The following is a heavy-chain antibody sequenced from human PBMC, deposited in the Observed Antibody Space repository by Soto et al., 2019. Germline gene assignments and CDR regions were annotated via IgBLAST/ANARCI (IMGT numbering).Heavy chain of an antibody. CDR3: AREGQDYGGNIGHFDR. CDR1: GGTFSSYT. CDR2: IIPILGIA. J-gene: IGHJ2*01. D-gene: IGHD4-17*01. Sequence: QVQLVQSGAGVKKPGSSVKVSCKASGGTFSSYTISWVRQAPGQGLEWMGRIIPILGIANYAQKFQGRVTITADKSTSTAYMELSSLRSEDTAVYYCAREGQDYGGNIGHFDRWGRGTLVTVSS. V-gene: IGHV1-69*08.